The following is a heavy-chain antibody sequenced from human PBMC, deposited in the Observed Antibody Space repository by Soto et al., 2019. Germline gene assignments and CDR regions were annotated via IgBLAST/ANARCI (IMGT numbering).Heavy chain of an antibody. J-gene: IGHJ6*02. Sequence: GGSLRLSCAASGFTFSSYAMSWVRQAPGKGLEWVSAISGSGGSTYCADSVKGRFTTSRDNSKNTLYLQMNSLRAEDTAVYYCAKDSSSWWYYYYYGMDVWGQGTTVTVSS. V-gene: IGHV3-23*01. CDR2: ISGSGGST. CDR1: GFTFSSYA. D-gene: IGHD6-13*01. CDR3: AKDSSSWWYYYYYGMDV.